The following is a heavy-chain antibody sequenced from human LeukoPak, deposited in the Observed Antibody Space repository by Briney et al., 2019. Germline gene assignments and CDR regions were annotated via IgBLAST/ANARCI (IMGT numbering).Heavy chain of an antibody. V-gene: IGHV1-46*01. CDR2: INPSGGST. CDR1: GYTFTSYY. Sequence: ASVKVSCTASGYTFTSYYMHWVRQAPGQGLEWMGIINPSGGSTSYAQKFQGRVTMTRNTSISTAYMELSSLRSEDTAVYYCARSSKYSSSSGDFDYWGQGTLVTVSS. CDR3: ARSSKYSSSSGDFDY. D-gene: IGHD6-6*01. J-gene: IGHJ4*02.